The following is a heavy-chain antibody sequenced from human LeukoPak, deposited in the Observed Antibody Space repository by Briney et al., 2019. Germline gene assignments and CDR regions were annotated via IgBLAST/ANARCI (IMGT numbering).Heavy chain of an antibody. CDR2: IWYEGSNK. V-gene: IGHV3-33*06. CDR1: GFTFSNYG. J-gene: IGHJ1*01. CDR3: TKSGSAWAFFQD. D-gene: IGHD6-19*01. Sequence: GRSLRLSCAASGFTFSNYGMHWVRQAPGKGLEWVAAIWYEGSNKLYADSVKGRFTISRDISKNTLFLQMNSLTVEDTAVYYCTKSGSAWAFFQDWGQGTLVTVSS.